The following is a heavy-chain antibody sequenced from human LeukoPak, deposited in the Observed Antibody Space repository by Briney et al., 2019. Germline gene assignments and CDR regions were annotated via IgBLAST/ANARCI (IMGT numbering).Heavy chain of an antibody. CDR2: IDAGSGDT. J-gene: IGHJ4*02. CDR3: ARGSTSDWPLDH. CDR1: GYTFSDYV. Sequence: ASVKVSCKASGYTFSDYVIHWVRQAPGQRFEWMGWIDAGSGDTRYSQKFQGRVTITRDTSASTAYIELRSLRSEDTAVYCCARGSTSDWPLDHWGQETLVTISS. D-gene: IGHD2-2*01. V-gene: IGHV1-3*01.